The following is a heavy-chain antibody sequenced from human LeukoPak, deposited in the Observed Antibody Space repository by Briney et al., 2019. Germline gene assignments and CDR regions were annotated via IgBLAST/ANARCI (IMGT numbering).Heavy chain of an antibody. Sequence: SETLSLTCAVYGGSFSGYYWSWIRQPPGKGLEWGGEINHSGSTNYNPSLKRGVTISVDTSKNQFSLKLSSVTAPDTAVYYCASSTAMVPFDYWGQGTLVTVSS. J-gene: IGHJ4*02. CDR3: ASSTAMVPFDY. D-gene: IGHD5-18*01. V-gene: IGHV4-34*01. CDR2: INHSGST. CDR1: GGSFSGYY.